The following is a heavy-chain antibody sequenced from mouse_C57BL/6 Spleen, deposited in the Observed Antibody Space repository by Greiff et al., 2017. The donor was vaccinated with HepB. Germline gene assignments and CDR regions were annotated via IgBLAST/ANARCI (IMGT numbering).Heavy chain of an antibody. CDR1: GFTFSDYG. CDR2: ISSGSSTI. J-gene: IGHJ1*03. Sequence: EVMLVESGGGLVKPGGSLKLSCAASGFTFSDYGMHWVRQAPEKGLEWVAYISSGSSTIYYADTVKGRFTISRDNAKNTLCLQMTSLRSEDTAMYYCARSLLGYFDVWGTGTTVTVSS. CDR3: ARSLLGYFDV. V-gene: IGHV5-17*01.